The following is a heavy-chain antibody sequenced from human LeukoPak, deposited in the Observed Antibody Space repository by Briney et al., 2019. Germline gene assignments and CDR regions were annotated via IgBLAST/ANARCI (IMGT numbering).Heavy chain of an antibody. CDR1: GGSFSGYY. CDR3: ARVYSSSSKTHYYYYMDV. J-gene: IGHJ6*03. D-gene: IGHD6-6*01. Sequence: PSETLSLTCAVYGGSFSGYYWSWIRQPPGKGPEWIGEINHSGSTNYNPSLKSRVTISVDTSKNQFSLKLSSVTAADTAVYYCARVYSSSSKTHYYYYMDVWGKGTTVTVSS. CDR2: INHSGST. V-gene: IGHV4-34*01.